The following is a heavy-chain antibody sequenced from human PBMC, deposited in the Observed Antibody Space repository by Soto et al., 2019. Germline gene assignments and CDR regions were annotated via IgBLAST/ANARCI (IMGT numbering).Heavy chain of an antibody. CDR2: IIPIFGTA. CDR3: GRGRSGQIVVFY. CDR1: GGTFSSYA. D-gene: IGHD1-26*01. Sequence: SVKVSCKASGGTFSSYAISWVRQAPGQGLEWMGGIIPIFGTANYAQRFQGRVTMTRDMSITTVYMELNNLSPDDTAVYYCGRGRSGQIVVFYWGQGTPVTVSS. V-gene: IGHV1-69*05. J-gene: IGHJ4*02.